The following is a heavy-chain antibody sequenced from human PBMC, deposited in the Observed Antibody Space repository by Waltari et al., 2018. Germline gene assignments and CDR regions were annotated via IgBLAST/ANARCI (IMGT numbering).Heavy chain of an antibody. D-gene: IGHD2-21*01. Sequence: EVQLVESGGGLVQPGESLRLSCAASGFTFSSYAMNWVRQAPGKGLGWVSYISSSSSSIYYADSVKGRFTISRDNAKNSLYLQMNSLRAEDMAVYYCTRTRGGDDYWGQGTLVTVSS. CDR3: TRTRGGDDY. V-gene: IGHV3-48*04. CDR2: ISSSSSSI. J-gene: IGHJ4*02. CDR1: GFTFSSYA.